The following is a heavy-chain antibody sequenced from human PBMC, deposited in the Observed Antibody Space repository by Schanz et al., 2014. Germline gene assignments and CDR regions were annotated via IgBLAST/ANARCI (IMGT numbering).Heavy chain of an antibody. Sequence: QVQLQESGPGLVKPSQTLSLTCTVSGGSISSGGYYWSWIRQHPGKGLEWIGYIYYSGSTYYNPSLRSRVTISVDTSKNQFSRKLSSVTAADTAVYYCARGGARRFPVVPDAIQGLRGHYYYYGLDVWGKGTTVTASS. V-gene: IGHV4-31*03. D-gene: IGHD2-2*02. CDR1: GGSISSGGYY. J-gene: IGHJ6*04. CDR3: ARGGARRFPVVPDAIQGLRGHYYYYGLDV. CDR2: IYYSGST.